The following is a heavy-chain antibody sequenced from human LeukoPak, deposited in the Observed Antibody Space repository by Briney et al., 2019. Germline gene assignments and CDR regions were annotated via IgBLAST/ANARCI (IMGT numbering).Heavy chain of an antibody. D-gene: IGHD3-16*01. V-gene: IGHV3-23*01. CDR1: GFTLSSYA. CDR3: AKGGYDYVWGSYCDFFDY. J-gene: IGHJ4*02. CDR2: ISGSGGST. Sequence: GGSLRLSCAASGFTLSSYAMSWVRQAPGKGLEWVSAISGSGGSTYYADFLKGRFTISRDNSKNTLYLQMNSLRAGDTAVYYCAKGGYDYVWGSYCDFFDYWGQGTLVTVSS.